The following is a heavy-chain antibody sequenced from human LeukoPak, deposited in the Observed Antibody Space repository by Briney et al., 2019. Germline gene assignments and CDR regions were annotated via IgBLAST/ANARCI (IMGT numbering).Heavy chain of an antibody. V-gene: IGHV1-2*02. CDR3: AREQYIAAAHEFDY. J-gene: IGHJ4*02. Sequence: ASVKVSCKASGYTFTGYYMHWVRQAPGQGLEWMGWINPNSGGTNYAQKFQGRVTMTRDTSISTAYMELSRLRSDDTAVYYCAREQYIAAAHEFDYWGQGTLVTVSS. CDR1: GYTFTGYY. D-gene: IGHD6-13*01. CDR2: INPNSGGT.